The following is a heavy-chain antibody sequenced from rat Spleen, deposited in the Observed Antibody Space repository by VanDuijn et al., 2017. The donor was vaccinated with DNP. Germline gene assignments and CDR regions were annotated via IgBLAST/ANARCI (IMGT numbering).Heavy chain of an antibody. CDR2: IIYDGSRT. CDR3: ARGGDGYDY. V-gene: IGHV5S10*01. D-gene: IGHD1-12*03. CDR1: GVTFSDYN. J-gene: IGHJ2*01. Sequence: EVHLVESGGDLVQPGRSLKLSCAVSGVTFSDYNMAWVRQAPKTGLEWVANIIYDGSRTYYPDSVKGRFTISRDNAKSSLSLQIDSLRSEDTATYYCARGGDGYDYWGQGVMVTVSS.